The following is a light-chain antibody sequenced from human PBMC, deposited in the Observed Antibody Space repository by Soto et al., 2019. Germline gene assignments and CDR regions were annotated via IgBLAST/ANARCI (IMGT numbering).Light chain of an antibody. CDR2: GNN. CDR1: SSNIGAGYD. J-gene: IGLJ2*01. Sequence: QSVLTQPPSVSGAPGQRVTLSCIGNSSNIGAGYDVHWYQQLPGTAPKLLVYGNNHRPSGVPDRFSGSKSATSASLAITGLQAEDEADYYCQSYDNSLSGVVFGGGTKLTVL. V-gene: IGLV1-40*01. CDR3: QSYDNSLSGVV.